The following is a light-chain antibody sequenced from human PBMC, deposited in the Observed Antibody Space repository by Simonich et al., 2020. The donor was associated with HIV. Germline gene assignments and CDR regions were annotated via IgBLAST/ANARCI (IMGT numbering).Light chain of an antibody. CDR2: DAS. J-gene: IGKJ4*01. CDR3: QQRSNWPLT. V-gene: IGKV3-11*01. CDR1: QSVSSN. Sequence: EIVLTQSPATLSLSPGERATLSCSASQSVSSNLAWYQQTPGQAPRLLIYDASNRATGIPARFSGSGSGTDFTLTISSLEPEDFAVYYCQQRSNWPLTFGGGTKVEIK.